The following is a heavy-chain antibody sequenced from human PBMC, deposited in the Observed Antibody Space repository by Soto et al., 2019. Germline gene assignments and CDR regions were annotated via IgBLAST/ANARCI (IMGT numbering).Heavy chain of an antibody. V-gene: IGHV1-18*01. D-gene: IGHD5-18*01. Sequence: QVQLVQSGGEVKKPGASVKVSCKASGYTFTSYGISWVRQAPGQGLEWMGWINAYNGNTNYAQKVQGRVTMTTDTSPSTAYMALRSLRSDDTAVYYCARDVGYGLIDGWGQGTLVTVSS. CDR3: ARDVGYGLIDG. CDR1: GYTFTSYG. CDR2: INAYNGNT. J-gene: IGHJ4*02.